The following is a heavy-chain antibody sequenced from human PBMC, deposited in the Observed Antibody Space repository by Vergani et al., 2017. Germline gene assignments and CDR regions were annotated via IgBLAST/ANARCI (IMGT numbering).Heavy chain of an antibody. V-gene: IGHV3-74*02. D-gene: IGHD3-9*01. CDR1: GFSFNSYW. J-gene: IGHJ4*02. CDR2: IKSDGSIT. Sequence: VQLVESGGGVVQPGGSLRLSCSASGFSFNSYWMHWVRQVPGKGLLWVSRIKSDGSITAYADSVKGRFTISRDNSKNTLYLQMNSLRAEDTAVYYCATLDLDYWGQGTLVTVSS. CDR3: ATLDLDY.